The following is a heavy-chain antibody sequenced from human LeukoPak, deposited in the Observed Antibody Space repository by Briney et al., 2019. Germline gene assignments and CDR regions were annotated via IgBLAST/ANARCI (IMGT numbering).Heavy chain of an antibody. D-gene: IGHD4-17*01. Sequence: GGSLRLSCAASGFTFSTYWMSWVRQAPGKGLEWVANIKQDGSEKYYVDSVKGRFTISRDNAKNSLYLQMNSLRAEDTAVYYCARQTVTGAFDIWGQGTMVTVSS. CDR1: GFTFSTYW. J-gene: IGHJ3*02. V-gene: IGHV3-7*01. CDR3: ARQTVTGAFDI. CDR2: IKQDGSEK.